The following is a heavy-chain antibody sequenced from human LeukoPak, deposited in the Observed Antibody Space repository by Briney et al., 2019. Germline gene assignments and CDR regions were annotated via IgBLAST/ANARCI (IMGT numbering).Heavy chain of an antibody. CDR3: ARGGQTSYSY. J-gene: IGHJ4*02. D-gene: IGHD2-2*01. CDR2: IYDSRST. Sequence: PSETLSLTCTVSGGSISSYYWSWIRQPPGKGLEWIGYIYDSRSTNYNPSLKSRVAISVDTPKDQVSLKLRSVTAADTAIYYCARGGQTSYSYWGQGSLVTVSS. V-gene: IGHV4-59*01. CDR1: GGSISSYY.